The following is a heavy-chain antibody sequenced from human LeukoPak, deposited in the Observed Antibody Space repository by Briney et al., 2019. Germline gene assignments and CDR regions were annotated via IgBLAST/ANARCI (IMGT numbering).Heavy chain of an antibody. CDR3: AKDKRGDYYDSSGYVD. CDR2: ISWNSGSI. J-gene: IGHJ4*02. V-gene: IGHV3-9*01. CDR1: GFTFDDYA. Sequence: GGSLRLSSAASGFTFDDYAMHRVRQAPGQGLEWVSGISWNSGSIGYADSVKGRFTISRDNAKNSLYLQMNSLRAEDTALYYCAKDKRGDYYDSSGYVDWGQGTLVTVSS. D-gene: IGHD3-22*01.